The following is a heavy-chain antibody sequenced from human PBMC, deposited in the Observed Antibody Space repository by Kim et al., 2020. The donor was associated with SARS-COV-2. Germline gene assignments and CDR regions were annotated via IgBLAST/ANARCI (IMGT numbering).Heavy chain of an antibody. CDR2: INSNTGHP. CDR3: ARGWDNWNQDYYGMDV. CDR1: GYTFTTYA. D-gene: IGHD1-1*01. J-gene: IGHJ6*02. V-gene: IGHV7-4-1*02. Sequence: ASVKVSCKASGYTFTTYAMNWVRQAPGQGLEWMGWINSNTGHPTYAQDFTGRFVFSLDTSVSTAYLLISSLKAEDTAVYHCARGWDNWNQDYYGMDVWSQGTTVTVSS.